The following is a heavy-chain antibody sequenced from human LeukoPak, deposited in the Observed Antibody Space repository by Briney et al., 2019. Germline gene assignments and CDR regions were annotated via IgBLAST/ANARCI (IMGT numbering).Heavy chain of an antibody. D-gene: IGHD6-19*01. CDR1: GFTFSSYG. CDR3: ARDLGSGWMEGYFDY. J-gene: IGHJ4*02. Sequence: GGSLRLSCAASGFTFSSYGTHWVRQAPGKGLEWVAVIWYDGSNKYYADSVKGRFTTSRDNSQNTLYLQMNSLRAEDTAVYYCARDLGSGWMEGYFDYWGQGTLVTVSS. CDR2: IWYDGSNK. V-gene: IGHV3-33*01.